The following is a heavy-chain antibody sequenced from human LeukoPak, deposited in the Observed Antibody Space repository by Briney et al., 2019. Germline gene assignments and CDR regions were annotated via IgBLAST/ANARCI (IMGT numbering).Heavy chain of an antibody. D-gene: IGHD2-21*02. J-gene: IGHJ4*02. CDR1: GYTFTSYY. Sequence: ASVKVSCKASGYTFTSYYMRWVRQAPGQGLEWMGIINPSGGSTSYAQKFQGRVTMTRDTSTSTVYMELSSLRSEDTAVYYCAREGICGGDCYSIGPLDYWGQGTLVTVSS. CDR2: INPSGGST. V-gene: IGHV1-46*01. CDR3: AREGICGGDCYSIGPLDY.